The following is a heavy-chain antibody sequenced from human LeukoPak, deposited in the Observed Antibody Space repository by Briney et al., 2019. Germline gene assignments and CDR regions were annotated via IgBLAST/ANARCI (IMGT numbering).Heavy chain of an antibody. Sequence: ASVKVSCKASGYTFTGYYMHWVRQAPGQGVEGMGWINPNSGGTNYAQKFQGRVTMTRDTSISTAYMELSRLRSDDTAAYYCARGDYGDYVTGAFDIWGQGTMVTVSS. CDR2: INPNSGGT. D-gene: IGHD4-17*01. J-gene: IGHJ3*02. CDR3: ARGDYGDYVTGAFDI. CDR1: GYTFTGYY. V-gene: IGHV1-2*02.